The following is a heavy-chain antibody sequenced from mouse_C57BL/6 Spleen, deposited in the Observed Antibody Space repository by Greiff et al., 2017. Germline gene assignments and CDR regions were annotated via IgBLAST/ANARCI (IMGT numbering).Heavy chain of an antibody. J-gene: IGHJ4*01. CDR3: ARCRRGYAMDY. CDR1: GYAFSSSW. CDR2: IYPGDGDT. V-gene: IGHV1-82*01. Sequence: QVQLQQSGPELVKPGASVKISCKASGYAFSSSWMNWVKQRPGKGLGWIGRIYPGDGDTNYNGKFKGKATLTADKSSSTAYMQLSSLTSEDSAVYFCARCRRGYAMDYWGQGTSVTVSS.